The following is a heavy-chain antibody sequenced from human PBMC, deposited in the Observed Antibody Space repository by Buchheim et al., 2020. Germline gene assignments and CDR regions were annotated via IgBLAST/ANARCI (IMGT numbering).Heavy chain of an antibody. CDR2: IYSSGNT. D-gene: IGHD3-22*01. CDR1: GGSINYYY. J-gene: IGHJ4*02. Sequence: QVQLQESGPGLVKPSETLSLTCTVSGGSINYYYWSWIRQPPGKGLEWIGYIYSSGNTNYNPSLQSRVTISVDTSKNQFSLRLSSVTAADTAVYYCARENDYYDSSGYHSAAFDYWGQGTL. CDR3: ARENDYYDSSGYHSAAFDY. V-gene: IGHV4-59*01.